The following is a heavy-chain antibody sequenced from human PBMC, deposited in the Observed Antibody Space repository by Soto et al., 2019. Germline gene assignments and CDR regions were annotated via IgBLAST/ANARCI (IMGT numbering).Heavy chain of an antibody. CDR3: ARGSIITPSAIGTSNFDY. Sequence: ASVKVSCKASGYSFTRYGISWVRQAPGQGLEWMGWISAYNGNTQYAQDLQGRVTMTTDTSTNTAYMELRSLRSDDTAVYYCARGSIITPSAIGTSNFDYWGQGTLVTVSS. CDR2: ISAYNGNT. V-gene: IGHV1-18*01. J-gene: IGHJ4*02. CDR1: GYSFTRYG. D-gene: IGHD2-2*01.